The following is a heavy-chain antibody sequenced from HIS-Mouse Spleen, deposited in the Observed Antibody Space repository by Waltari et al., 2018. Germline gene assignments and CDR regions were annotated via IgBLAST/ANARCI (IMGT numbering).Heavy chain of an antibody. CDR1: GGSISSSSSH. V-gene: IGHV4-39*07. CDR3: AREIPYSSSWYDWYFDL. CDR2: IYYSGST. D-gene: IGHD6-13*01. Sequence: QLQLQASGPGLVKPSATLSLTCPVSGGSISSSSSHWGWIRQPPGKGLEWLESIYYSGSTYYNPSLKSRVTISVDTSKNQFSLKLSSVTAADTAVYYCAREIPYSSSWYDWYFDLWGRGTLVTVSS. J-gene: IGHJ2*01.